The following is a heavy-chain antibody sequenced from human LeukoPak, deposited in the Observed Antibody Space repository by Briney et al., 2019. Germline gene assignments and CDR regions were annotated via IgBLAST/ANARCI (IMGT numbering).Heavy chain of an antibody. V-gene: IGHV3-48*01. CDR2: ISSSSSTI. D-gene: IGHD2-2*01. CDR3: ARGGRYQLPTPRWFDP. Sequence: GGSLRLSCAASGFTFSSYSMNWVRQAPGKGVEWVSYISSSSSTIYYADSVKGRFTISRDNAKNSLYLQMNSLRAEDTAVYYCARGGRYQLPTPRWFDPWGQGTLVTVSS. CDR1: GFTFSSYS. J-gene: IGHJ5*02.